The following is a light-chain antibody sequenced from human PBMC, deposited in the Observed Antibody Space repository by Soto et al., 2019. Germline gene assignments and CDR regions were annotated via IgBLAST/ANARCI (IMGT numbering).Light chain of an antibody. CDR3: NSYTGSSTYV. CDR1: SSDVGGYNY. Sequence: QSVLTQPASVSGSPGQSITISCTGTSSDVGGYNYVYWYQQHPGKVPKLMIYDVTNRPSGVSNRFSGSKSGNTASLTISGLQAEDEADYYCNSYTGSSTYVFGTGTKVTVL. CDR2: DVT. J-gene: IGLJ1*01. V-gene: IGLV2-14*03.